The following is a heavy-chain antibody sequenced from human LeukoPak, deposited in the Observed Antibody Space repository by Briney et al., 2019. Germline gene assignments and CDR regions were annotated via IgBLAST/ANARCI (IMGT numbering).Heavy chain of an antibody. D-gene: IGHD3-22*01. Sequence: GSLRLSCAASGFTFSRFGMNWIRQAPGKGLEWIGYIYSDGTTSYSPSLRSRVTISIDTSRNQFSLKLSSVTAADAAVYYCARDTRSYDTSGYYYFDYWGQGALVTVSS. CDR1: GFTFSRFG. J-gene: IGHJ4*02. CDR2: IYSDGTT. V-gene: IGHV4-59*01. CDR3: ARDTRSYDTSGYYYFDY.